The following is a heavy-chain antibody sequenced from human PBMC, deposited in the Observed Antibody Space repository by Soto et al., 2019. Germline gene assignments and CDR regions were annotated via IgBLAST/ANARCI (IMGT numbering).Heavy chain of an antibody. CDR2: VRYNGGDK. CDR1: GFTFSTYG. CDR3: SRRMTGNWFDP. D-gene: IGHD1-20*01. Sequence: GGSLRLSCAASGFTFSTYGMHWVRQAPGKGLEWVALVRYNGGDKYYVASVEGRFTISRDNSKNTLYLQMNSLRAEDTAVYYCSRRMTGNWFDPWGQGTLVTVSS. V-gene: IGHV3-33*01. J-gene: IGHJ5*02.